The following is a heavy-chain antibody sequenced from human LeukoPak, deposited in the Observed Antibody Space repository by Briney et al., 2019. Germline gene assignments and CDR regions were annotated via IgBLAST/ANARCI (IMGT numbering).Heavy chain of an antibody. D-gene: IGHD4-23*01. CDR1: GYTFTSYY. CDR2: INPSGGST. Sequence: ASVKVSCKASGYTFTSYYMHWVRQAPGQGLEWMGIINPSGGSTSYAQKFQGRVTMTRDTSTSTVYMELNSLRSEDTAVYYCASGMVVTPDEPIFYYYYYMDVWGKGTTVTVSS. CDR3: ASGMVVTPDEPIFYYYYYMDV. J-gene: IGHJ6*03. V-gene: IGHV1-46*01.